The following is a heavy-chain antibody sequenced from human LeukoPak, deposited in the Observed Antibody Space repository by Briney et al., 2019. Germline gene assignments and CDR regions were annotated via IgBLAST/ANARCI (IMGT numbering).Heavy chain of an antibody. CDR1: GFTFSNYW. V-gene: IGHV3-7*03. CDR2: VKPDGSEK. Sequence: PGGSLRLSCAASGFTFSNYWMTWVRQAPGKGLEWVAHVKPDGSEKSYVDSVKGRFTISRDNAQNSLYLQMNSLRAEDTAVYYCARGSSGSYYFDYWGQGTLVTVSS. J-gene: IGHJ4*02. D-gene: IGHD1-26*01. CDR3: ARGSSGSYYFDY.